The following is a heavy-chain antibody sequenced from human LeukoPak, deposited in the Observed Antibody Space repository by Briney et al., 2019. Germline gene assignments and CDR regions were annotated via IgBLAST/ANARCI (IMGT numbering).Heavy chain of an antibody. CDR3: TREGPNDAFDI. Sequence: GGSLRLSCATSGFTFSSYSMDWVRQAPGKGLEWVSSISSSSGYIYYADSVKGRFTISRDNAKNSVYPLMNNLRAEDTAVYYCTREGPNDAFDIWGQGTMVTVSS. J-gene: IGHJ3*02. V-gene: IGHV3-21*01. CDR2: ISSSSGYI. CDR1: GFTFSSYS.